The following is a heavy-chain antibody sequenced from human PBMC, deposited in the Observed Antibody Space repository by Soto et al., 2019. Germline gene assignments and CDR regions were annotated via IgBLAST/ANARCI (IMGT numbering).Heavy chain of an antibody. D-gene: IGHD3-10*01. CDR1: GGSISSGDYY. CDR2: IYYSGST. Sequence: SENLCLTCTVSGGSISSGDYYWSWIRQPPGKGLEWIGYIYYSGSTYYNPSLKSRVTISVDTSKNQFSLKLSSVTAADTAVYYCARETLLWFGGNDDWCQGTLVTVSS. J-gene: IGHJ4*02. V-gene: IGHV4-30-4*01. CDR3: ARETLLWFGGNDD.